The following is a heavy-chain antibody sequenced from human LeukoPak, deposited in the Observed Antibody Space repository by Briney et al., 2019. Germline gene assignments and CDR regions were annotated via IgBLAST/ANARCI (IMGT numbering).Heavy chain of an antibody. V-gene: IGHV5-51*01. CDR1: AYRFTSYW. D-gene: IGHD3-3*01. CDR3: ARRAIIQGTSALDF. J-gene: IGHJ4*02. CDR2: LYPGDSNT. Sequence: GESLKISCKGSAYRFTSYWIGWVRQMPGKGLEWMGILYPGDSNTRYSPSFQGQVTTSADKSINTAYLQWSSLKASDTAMYYCARRAIIQGTSALDFWGQGTVVIVSS.